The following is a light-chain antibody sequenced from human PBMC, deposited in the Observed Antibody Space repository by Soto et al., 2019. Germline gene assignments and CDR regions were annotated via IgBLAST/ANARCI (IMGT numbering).Light chain of an antibody. J-gene: IGLJ1*01. CDR2: DVS. V-gene: IGLV2-14*01. CDR1: SIDVGGYNY. Sequence: QSALTQPASVSGSSGTSITISCTGASIDVGGYNYVSWYQQHPGKAPKFMIYDVSNRPSGVSNRFSGSKSGNTASLTISGLQAEDEADYYCSSYTTSNTRQIVFGTGT. CDR3: SSYTTSNTRQIV.